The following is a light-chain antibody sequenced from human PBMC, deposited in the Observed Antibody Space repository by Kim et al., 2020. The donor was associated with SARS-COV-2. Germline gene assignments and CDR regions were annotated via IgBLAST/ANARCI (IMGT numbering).Light chain of an antibody. CDR3: QAWDSSTAI. CDR2: QDS. CDR1: KLGDKY. J-gene: IGLJ1*01. V-gene: IGLV3-1*01. Sequence: SVSPGQTASITCSGDKLGDKYACWYQQKPGLSPVLVIYQDSKRPSGIPERFSGSNSGNTATLTISGTQAMDEADYYCQAWDSSTAIFGTGTKVTVL.